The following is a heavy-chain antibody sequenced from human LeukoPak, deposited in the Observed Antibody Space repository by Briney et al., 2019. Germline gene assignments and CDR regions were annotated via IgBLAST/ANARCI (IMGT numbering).Heavy chain of an antibody. CDR3: ARHPERPLGYYDILTGYYSLYYFDY. V-gene: IGHV3-21*01. J-gene: IGHJ4*02. CDR1: GFTVSSNY. D-gene: IGHD3-9*01. Sequence: GGSLRLSCAASGFTVSSNYMSWVRQAPGKGLEWVSSISSSSSYIYYADSVKGRFTIFRDNAKNSLYLQMNSLRAEDTAVYYCARHPERPLGYYDILTGYYSLYYFDYWGQGTLVTVSS. CDR2: ISSSSSYI.